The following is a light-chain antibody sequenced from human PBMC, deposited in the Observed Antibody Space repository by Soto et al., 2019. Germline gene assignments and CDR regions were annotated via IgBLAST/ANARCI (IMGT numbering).Light chain of an antibody. CDR3: SSYTSSSTDVV. J-gene: IGLJ2*01. CDR2: DVS. V-gene: IGLV2-14*01. CDR1: SSDVGGYNY. Sequence: QSVLTQPASVSGSPGQSITISCTGTSSDVGGYNYVSWYQQHPGKAPKLMIYDVSNRPSGVSNRFSGSKSGNTASLTISGLQAEDEADYYCSSYTSSSTDVVFCGGTKVTVL.